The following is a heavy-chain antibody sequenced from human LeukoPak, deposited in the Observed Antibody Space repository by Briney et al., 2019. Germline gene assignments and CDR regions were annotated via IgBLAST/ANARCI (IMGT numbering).Heavy chain of an antibody. V-gene: IGHV3-21*01. D-gene: IGHD5-12*01. CDR2: ISSSSSYI. CDR3: ARHEVATIIFPLDY. CDR1: GFTFSSYS. Sequence: GGSLRLSCAASGFTFSSYSMNWVRQAPGKGLEWVSSISSSSSYIYYADSVKGRFTISRDNAKNSLYLQMNSLRAEDTAVYYCARHEVATIIFPLDYLGQGTLVTVSS. J-gene: IGHJ4*02.